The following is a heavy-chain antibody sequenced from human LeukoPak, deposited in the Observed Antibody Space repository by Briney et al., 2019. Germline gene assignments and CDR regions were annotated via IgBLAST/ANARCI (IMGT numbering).Heavy chain of an antibody. CDR2: IGTAGDT. J-gene: IGHJ4*02. D-gene: IGHD3-16*02. CDR3: ARGGRVYDYVWGSYLYYFDY. V-gene: IGHV3-13*01. Sequence: PGGSLRLSCAASGFSFSSYSMNWVRQATGKGLEWVSAIGTAGDTYYPGSVKGRFTISRENAKNSLYLQMNSLRAGDTAVYYCARGGRVYDYVWGSYLYYFDYWGQGTLVTVSS. CDR1: GFSFSSYS.